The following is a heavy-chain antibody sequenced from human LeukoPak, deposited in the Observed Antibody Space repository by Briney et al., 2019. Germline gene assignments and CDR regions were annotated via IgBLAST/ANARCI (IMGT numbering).Heavy chain of an antibody. J-gene: IGHJ4*02. CDR3: ARGGYYGSGSYSFYDY. CDR2: INHSGST. V-gene: IGHV4-34*01. D-gene: IGHD3-10*01. CDR1: GGSFSGYY. Sequence: SETLSLTCAVYGGSFSGYYWSWIRQPPGKGLEWTGEINHSGSTNYNPSLKSRVTISVDTSKNQFSLKLSSVTAADTAVYYCARGGYYGSGSYSFYDYWGQGTLVTVSS.